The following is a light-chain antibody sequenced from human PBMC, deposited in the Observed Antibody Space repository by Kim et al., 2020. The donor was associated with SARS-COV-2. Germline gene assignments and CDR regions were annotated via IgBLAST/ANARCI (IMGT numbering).Light chain of an antibody. V-gene: IGKV1-9*01. Sequence: DIQMTQSPSFLSASIGDRVAVTCRASQDISNSLAWYQQKAGKAPKLLIFAASTLQSGVPSRFSGSGSGTEFTLTISSLQAEDFATYYCQQLNHYPWTFGRGTKVDIK. J-gene: IGKJ1*01. CDR3: QQLNHYPWT. CDR1: QDISNS. CDR2: AAS.